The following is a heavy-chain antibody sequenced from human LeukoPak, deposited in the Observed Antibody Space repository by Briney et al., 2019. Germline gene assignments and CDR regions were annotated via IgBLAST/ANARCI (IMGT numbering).Heavy chain of an antibody. V-gene: IGHV3-48*03. Sequence: GGSLRLSCAASGFTFSSYEMNWVRQAPGKGLEWVSYISSSGSTIYYADSVKGRFTISRDNAKNSLYLQMNSLRAEDTAVYYCARDWSGSYHDAFDIWGQGTMVTVSS. CDR3: ARDWSGSYHDAFDI. CDR1: GFTFSSYE. CDR2: ISSSGSTI. D-gene: IGHD1-26*01. J-gene: IGHJ3*02.